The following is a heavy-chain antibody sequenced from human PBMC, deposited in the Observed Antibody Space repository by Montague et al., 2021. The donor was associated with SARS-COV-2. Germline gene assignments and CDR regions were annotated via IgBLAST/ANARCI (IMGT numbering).Heavy chain of an antibody. CDR3: ASGDITMVRGVIGYGMDV. V-gene: IGHV4-59*01. Sequence: SETLSLTCTVSGGSISSYYWSWIRQPPGEGLEWIGYIYYSGSTNYNPSLKSRVTISVDTSKNQFSLKLSSVTAADTAVYYCASGDITMVRGVIGYGMDVWGQGTTVTVSS. CDR2: IYYSGST. CDR1: GGSISSYY. D-gene: IGHD3-10*01. J-gene: IGHJ6*02.